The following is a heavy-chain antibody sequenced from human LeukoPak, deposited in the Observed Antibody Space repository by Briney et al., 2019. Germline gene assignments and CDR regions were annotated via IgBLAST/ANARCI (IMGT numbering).Heavy chain of an antibody. V-gene: IGHV4-59*01. D-gene: IGHD3-22*01. CDR2: IYYSGST. Sequence: PSETVSLTCTVSGGSISSYYWSWIRQPPGKGLEWIGYIYYSGSTNYNPSLKSRVTISVDTSKNQFSLKLSSVTAADTAVYYCARVGSGYYGDYWGQGTLVTVSS. J-gene: IGHJ4*02. CDR1: GGSISSYY. CDR3: ARVGSGYYGDY.